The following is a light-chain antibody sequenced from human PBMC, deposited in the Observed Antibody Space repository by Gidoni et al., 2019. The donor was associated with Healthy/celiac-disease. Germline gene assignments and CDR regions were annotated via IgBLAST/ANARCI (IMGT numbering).Light chain of an antibody. CDR2: SAS. Sequence: DIQMTQAPSSLSASVGDRGTIPCRASKSIHSYLNWYQQKPGKAPKRLIYSASSLQSGVPYRFSGSGSGTDFTLTISSLQPEDFATYYCLQSYSTPPTFGQGTKVEIK. CDR1: KSIHSY. V-gene: IGKV1-39*01. CDR3: LQSYSTPPT. J-gene: IGKJ1*01.